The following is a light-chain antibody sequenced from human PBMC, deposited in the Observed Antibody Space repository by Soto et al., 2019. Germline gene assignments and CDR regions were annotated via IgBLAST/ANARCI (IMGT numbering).Light chain of an antibody. Sequence: QSALTQPASVSWSPGQSITIAGTGSSSDVGDYNYVSWYQHHPGKAPKLMIYDVTNRPSGVSNRFSGSKSGDTASLTISGLQAEDEADYYCSSYTSTNTLVLFGGGTKVTVL. CDR1: SSDVGDYNY. J-gene: IGLJ2*01. CDR2: DVT. CDR3: SSYTSTNTLVL. V-gene: IGLV2-14*03.